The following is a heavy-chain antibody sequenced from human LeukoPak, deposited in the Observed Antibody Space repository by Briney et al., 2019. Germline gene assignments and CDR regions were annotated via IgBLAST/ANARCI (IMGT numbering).Heavy chain of an antibody. D-gene: IGHD3-10*01. CDR2: INWNSGSI. CDR3: AKGAQRGNSGWGYFIDY. J-gene: IGHJ4*02. V-gene: IGHV3-9*01. CDR1: GFKFDEYV. Sequence: GGSLRLSCEASGFKFDEYVMHWVRQAPGKGLEWVSGINWNSGSIDYADSVKGRFTISRDNAKNFLYVQMNNLRAEDTALYYCAKGAQRGNSGWGYFIDYWGQGTLVTVSS.